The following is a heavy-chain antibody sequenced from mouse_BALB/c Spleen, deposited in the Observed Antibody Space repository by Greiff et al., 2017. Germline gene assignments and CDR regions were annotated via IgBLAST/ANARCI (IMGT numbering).Heavy chain of an antibody. V-gene: IGHV1-69*01. CDR2: IDTSDIYT. CDR3: ARWGYGSSYYAMDY. CDR1: GYTFTDYW. J-gene: IGHJ4*01. D-gene: IGHD1-1*01. Sequence: QVQLQQPGAELVMPGASVKMSCKASGYTFTDYWMHWVKQRPGQGLEWIGAIDTSDIYTSYNQKFKGKATLTVDESSSTAYMQLSSLTSEDSAVYYCARWGYGSSYYAMDYWGQGTSVTVSS.